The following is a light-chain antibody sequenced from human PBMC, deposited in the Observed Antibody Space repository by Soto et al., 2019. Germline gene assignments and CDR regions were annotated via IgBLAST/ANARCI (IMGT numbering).Light chain of an antibody. CDR1: NSDVGNYNR. J-gene: IGLJ2*01. Sequence: QSALTQPPSVSGSPGQSVAISCTGTNSDVGNYNRVSWYRQPPGTTPKLLIYEVNKRPSGVPDRFSGSKSGNTASLTISGLQAEDEADYYCSSYTSSSAVVFGGGTKLTVL. CDR2: EVN. CDR3: SSYTSSSAVV. V-gene: IGLV2-18*02.